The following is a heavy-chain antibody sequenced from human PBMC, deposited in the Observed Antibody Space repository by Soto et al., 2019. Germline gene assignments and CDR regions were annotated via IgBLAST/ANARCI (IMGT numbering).Heavy chain of an antibody. V-gene: IGHV1-2*04. CDR1: GYTFTGYY. CDR3: ARSVGNYYYYGMDV. CDR2: INPNSGGT. J-gene: IGHJ6*02. Sequence: VKVSCKASGYTFTGYYMHWVRQAPGQGLEWMGWINPNSGGTNYAQKFQGWVTMTRDTSISTAYMELSRLRSDDTAVYYCARSVGNYYYYGMDVWGQGTTVTVSS. D-gene: IGHD1-26*01.